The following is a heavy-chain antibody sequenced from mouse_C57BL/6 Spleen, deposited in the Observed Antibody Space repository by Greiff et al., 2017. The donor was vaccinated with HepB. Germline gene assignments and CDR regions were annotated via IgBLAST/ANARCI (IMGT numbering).Heavy chain of an antibody. Sequence: EVKLMESEGGLVQPGSSMKLSCTASGFTFSDYYMAWVRQVPEKGLEWVANINYDGRSTYYLDSLKSRFIISRDNAKNILYLQMSSLKSEDTATYYCARGYYGPFDYWGQGTTLTVSS. J-gene: IGHJ2*01. D-gene: IGHD1-2*01. CDR3: ARGYYGPFDY. CDR2: INYDGRST. CDR1: GFTFSDYY. V-gene: IGHV5-16*01.